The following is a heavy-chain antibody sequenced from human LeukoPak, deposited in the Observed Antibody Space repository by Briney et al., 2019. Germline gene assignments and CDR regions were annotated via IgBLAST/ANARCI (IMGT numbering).Heavy chain of an antibody. J-gene: IGHJ4*02. CDR2: IYYSGTT. CDR1: GGSISGGTHY. V-gene: IGHV4-31*03. CDR3: ARFTFGNRDY. D-gene: IGHD1/OR15-1a*01. Sequence: SETLSLTCTVSGGSISGGTHYWTWIRQHPGKGLEWIGSIYYSGTTYYNPSLKSRVTISVDTSKNQFSLKLSSVSAADTAVYYCARFTFGNRDYWGQGTLVIVSS.